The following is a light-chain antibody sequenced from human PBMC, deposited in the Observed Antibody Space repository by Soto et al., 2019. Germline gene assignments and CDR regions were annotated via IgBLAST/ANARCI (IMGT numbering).Light chain of an antibody. CDR3: QQYGRSPWT. J-gene: IGKJ1*01. CDR2: GAS. V-gene: IGKV3-20*01. CDR1: QSVSRNY. Sequence: EIVLTQSPGTLSLSPGERATLSCRVSQSVSRNYLAWYQQKPGQGPRLLIYGASSRATGIPDRFSGSGSGTDFTLTISGLEPEDFAVYHCQQYGRSPWTFGQGTKVDIK.